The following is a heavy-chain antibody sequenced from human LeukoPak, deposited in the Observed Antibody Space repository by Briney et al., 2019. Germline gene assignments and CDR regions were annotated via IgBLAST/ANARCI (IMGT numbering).Heavy chain of an antibody. CDR3: AKAAQGYSSSWTASFDY. V-gene: IGHV3-53*05. Sequence: GGSLRLSCAASGLTVSSNYMSWVRQAPGKGLEWVSVIYSGGSTYYADSVKGRFTISRDNSKNTLYLQMNSLRAEDTAVYYCAKAAQGYSSSWTASFDYWGQGTLVTVSS. J-gene: IGHJ4*02. CDR1: GLTVSSNY. CDR2: IYSGGST. D-gene: IGHD6-13*01.